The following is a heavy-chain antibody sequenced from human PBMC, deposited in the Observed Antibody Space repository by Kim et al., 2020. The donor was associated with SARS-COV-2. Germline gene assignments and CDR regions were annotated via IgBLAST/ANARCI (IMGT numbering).Heavy chain of an antibody. Sequence: VEYVKGRFTLSRDNAKNSLSLQMNSLRDDDTAIYHCVRIGYSSSSFDYWGQGTLVTVTS. CDR3: VRIGYSSSSFDY. J-gene: IGHJ4*02. V-gene: IGHV3-7*01. D-gene: IGHD6-6*01.